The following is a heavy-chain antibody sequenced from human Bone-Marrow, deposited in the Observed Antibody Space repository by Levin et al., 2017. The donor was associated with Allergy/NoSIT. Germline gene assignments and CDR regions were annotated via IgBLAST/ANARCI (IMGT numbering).Heavy chain of an antibody. V-gene: IGHV4-39*01. D-gene: IGHD3-9*01. CDR2: VYYDGTT. CDR1: GGSMSTSSYY. J-gene: IGHJ4*02. Sequence: PSQTLSLTCIVSGGSMSTSSYYRGWTRQAPGTGLEWIGSVYYDGTTFHNPSLKSRVTIPVHTPKTQVDLKLRAGTAADTAVCLCARLSKNWDDDIMTGFYPHFDDWGQGTLVTVSS. CDR3: ARLSKNWDDDIMTGFYPHFDD.